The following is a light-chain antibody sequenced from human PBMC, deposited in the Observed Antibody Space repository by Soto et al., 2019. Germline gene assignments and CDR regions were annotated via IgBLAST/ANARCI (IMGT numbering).Light chain of an antibody. CDR1: HSNIEDNY. J-gene: IGLJ3*02. CDR3: AARLNSLSRSWV. V-gene: IGLV1-47*01. CDR2: KND. Sequence: QSVLTQPPSASGTPGQRVTISCSGSHSNIEDNYVYWYQQLPGSSPKLLIYKNDQRPSGVPDRFSGSRAGASASLVISGLRAADEADYYFAARLNSLSRSWVFCGGPKVTFL.